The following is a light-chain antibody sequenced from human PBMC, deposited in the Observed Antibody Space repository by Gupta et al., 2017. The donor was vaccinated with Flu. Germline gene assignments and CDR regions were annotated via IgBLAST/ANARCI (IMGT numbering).Light chain of an antibody. J-gene: IGLJ1*01. Sequence: QSVLTQPPSASGTPGQRVTISCSGSSSDIGSNTVTWYQQLPGTAPKLLIYSNNQRPSGVPDRFSGSKSGTSASLAISGLQSEDKADYYCATWDHSLNGCVFGTGTKVTVL. CDR2: SNN. CDR1: SSDIGSNT. CDR3: ATWDHSLNGCV. V-gene: IGLV1-44*01.